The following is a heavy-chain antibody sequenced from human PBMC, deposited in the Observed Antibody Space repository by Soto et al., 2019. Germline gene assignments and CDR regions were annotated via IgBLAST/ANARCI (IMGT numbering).Heavy chain of an antibody. Sequence: ASVKVSCKTSGYHFTAYGLAWLRRAPGQRPEWMGWVSTNNADTNYAEKFQGRVTMTTDKSTTTTYMELRSLRSDDTAVYYCARELNTDSSAYYSFAHWGQGTLVTVSS. CDR1: GYHFTAYG. CDR3: ARELNTDSSAYYSFAH. CDR2: VSTNNADT. J-gene: IGHJ4*02. D-gene: IGHD3-22*01. V-gene: IGHV1-18*01.